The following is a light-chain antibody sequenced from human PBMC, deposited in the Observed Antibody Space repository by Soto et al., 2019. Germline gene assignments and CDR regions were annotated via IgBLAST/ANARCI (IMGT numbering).Light chain of an antibody. CDR2: DAS. V-gene: IGKV1-5*01. CDR3: QQYDSFPWT. CDR1: QGISNW. Sequence: DIQMTQSPSTLSASVGDRVTITCRASQGISNWLAWYQQKPGKPPKLLIYDASGLDSGVPSRFSGSGYGTEFTLTTSGLQPEDFATFYCQQYDSFPWTFGQGTNVDIK. J-gene: IGKJ1*01.